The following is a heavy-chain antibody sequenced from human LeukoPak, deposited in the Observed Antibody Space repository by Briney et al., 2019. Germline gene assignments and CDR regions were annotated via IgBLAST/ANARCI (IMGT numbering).Heavy chain of an antibody. J-gene: IGHJ5*02. CDR3: ARHETTPGSGWYNWFDP. Sequence: PSETLSLTCTVSGGSISSYYWSWLRQPPGKGLDWIGYIYYSGGTNYNPSLKSRVTISVDTSKNQFSLKLSSVTAADTAVYYCARHETTPGSGWYNWFDPWGQGTLVTVSS. CDR2: IYYSGGT. CDR1: GGSISSYY. D-gene: IGHD6-19*01. V-gene: IGHV4-59*08.